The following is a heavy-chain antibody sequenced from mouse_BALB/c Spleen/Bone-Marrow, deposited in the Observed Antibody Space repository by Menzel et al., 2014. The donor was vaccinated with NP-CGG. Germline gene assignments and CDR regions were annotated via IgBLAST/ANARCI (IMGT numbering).Heavy chain of an antibody. CDR1: GYTFTSYT. Sequence: QVQLQQSAAELARPGASVKMSCKASGYTFTSYTMQWVKPRPGQGLEWIGYTDPSNTYTDYNQKFRDKTTLTADKSSSTAYMQLTSLTSEDSAVYYCAREDIITAYFDYWGQGTTLTVSS. D-gene: IGHD1-1*01. V-gene: IGHV1-4*02. J-gene: IGHJ2*01. CDR3: AREDIITAYFDY. CDR2: TDPSNTYT.